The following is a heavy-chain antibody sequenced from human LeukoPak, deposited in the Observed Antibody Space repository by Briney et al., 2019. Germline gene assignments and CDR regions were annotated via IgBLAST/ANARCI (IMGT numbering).Heavy chain of an antibody. J-gene: IGHJ6*02. Sequence: ASVKVSCKASGYTFTGYYMHWVRQAPGQGLEWMGWINPNSGGTNYAQKFQGRVTMTRDTSISTAYMELSRLRSDDTAVYYCARGHWVLSPGDCYYYGMDVWGQGTTVTVSS. CDR2: INPNSGGT. V-gene: IGHV1-2*02. CDR1: GYTFTGYY. D-gene: IGHD3-9*01. CDR3: ARGHWVLSPGDCYYYGMDV.